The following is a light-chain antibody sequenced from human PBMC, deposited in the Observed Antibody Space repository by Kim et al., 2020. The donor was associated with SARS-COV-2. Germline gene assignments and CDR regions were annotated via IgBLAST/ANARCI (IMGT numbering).Light chain of an antibody. V-gene: IGKV1-39*01. Sequence: DIQMTQSPSSLSASVGDRVTITCRASQSISSYLNWYQQKPGKAPKLLIYAASSLQSGVPSRFSGSGSGTDFTLTISSLQPEDFVTYYCQQSYSTPYTFGQETKLEI. CDR1: QSISSY. J-gene: IGKJ2*01. CDR3: QQSYSTPYT. CDR2: AAS.